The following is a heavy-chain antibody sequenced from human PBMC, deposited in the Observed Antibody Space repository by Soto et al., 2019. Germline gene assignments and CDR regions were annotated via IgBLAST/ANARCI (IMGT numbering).Heavy chain of an antibody. CDR1: GFTFSGSA. Sequence: GGSLRLSCAASGFTFSGSAMHWVRQASGKGLEWVGRIRSKANSYATAYAASVKGRFTISRDDSKNTAYLQMNSLKTEDTAVYYCTRHDGDRQQPKPYYYYYYMDVWGKGTTVTVSS. J-gene: IGHJ6*03. V-gene: IGHV3-73*01. CDR2: IRSKANSYAT. CDR3: TRHDGDRQQPKPYYYYYYMDV. D-gene: IGHD6-13*01.